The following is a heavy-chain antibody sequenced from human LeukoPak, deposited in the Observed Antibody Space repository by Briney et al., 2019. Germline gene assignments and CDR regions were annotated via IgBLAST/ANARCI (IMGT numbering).Heavy chain of an antibody. CDR1: VFAFSRYE. CDR3: ARVFWGGSKCTGSSGYYYCSSALEI. V-gene: IGHV3-48*03. Sequence: VGSLRPSCAASVFAFSRYEMKWVRQAPGKGLEWVSYISSSGSTIYYADPVRGRFTISRDKDKSSLYLQMNSLRAEDTAVYYWARVFWGGSKCTGSSGYYYCSSALEIWGKGTMVTV. J-gene: IGHJ3*02. D-gene: IGHD3-22*01. CDR2: ISSSGSTI.